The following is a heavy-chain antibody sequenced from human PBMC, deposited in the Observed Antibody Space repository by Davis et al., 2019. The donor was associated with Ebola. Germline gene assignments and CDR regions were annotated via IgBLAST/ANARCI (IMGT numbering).Heavy chain of an antibody. V-gene: IGHV1-2*04. D-gene: IGHD2-2*01. J-gene: IGHJ6*02. CDR2: INPNSGGT. CDR3: ASLSVVPAAMNYYYNGMDV. CDR1: GYTFTSYY. Sequence: ASVKVSCKASGYTFTSYYMHWVRQAPGQGLEWMGWINPNSGGTNYAQKFQGWVTMTRDTSISTAYMELSRLRSDDTAVYYCASLSVVPAAMNYYYNGMDVWGQGTTVTVSS.